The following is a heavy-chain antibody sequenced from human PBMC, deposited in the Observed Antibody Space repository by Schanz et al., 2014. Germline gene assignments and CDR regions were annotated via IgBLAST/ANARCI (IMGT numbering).Heavy chain of an antibody. CDR2: ISSSSGTI. J-gene: IGHJ6*04. V-gene: IGHV3-48*01. Sequence: VQLVESGGGLVKPGGSLRLSCAASRIIFGTYSMNWIRQTPKGLEWVSYISSSSGTIYYADSVKGRFPISRDNAKNLLYLPMNGLRAEDTSVYFCARDLSSLIQGDVWGKGTTVTVSS. CDR3: ARDLSSLIQGDV. CDR1: RIIFGTYS. D-gene: IGHD2-2*01.